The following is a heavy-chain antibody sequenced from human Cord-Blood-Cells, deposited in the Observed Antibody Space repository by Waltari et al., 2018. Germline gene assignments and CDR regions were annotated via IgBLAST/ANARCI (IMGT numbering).Heavy chain of an antibody. Sequence: QVQLQESGPGLVKPSETLSLTCTVSGGSISSHYWSWIRQPPGKGLEWIGYIYYSGSTNDNPSLKSRVTISVDTSKNQFALNLSSGTAADTAVYYCARVWGSYFDYWGQGTLVTVSS. J-gene: IGHJ4*02. D-gene: IGHD3-16*01. V-gene: IGHV4-59*11. CDR2: IYYSGST. CDR1: GGSISSHY. CDR3: ARVWGSYFDY.